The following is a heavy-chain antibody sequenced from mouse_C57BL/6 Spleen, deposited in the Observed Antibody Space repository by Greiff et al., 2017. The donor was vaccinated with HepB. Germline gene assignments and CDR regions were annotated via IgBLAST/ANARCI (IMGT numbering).Heavy chain of an antibody. CDR3: VSLPYGYDEGYYAMDY. J-gene: IGHJ4*01. CDR2: IRSKSNNYAT. Sequence: EVKLVESGGGLVQPKGSLKLSCAASGFSFNTYAMNWVRQAPGKGLEWVARIRSKSNNYATYYADSVKDRFTISRDDSESMLYLQMNNLKTEDTAMYYCVSLPYGYDEGYYAMDYWGQGTSVTVSS. V-gene: IGHV10-1*01. D-gene: IGHD2-2*01. CDR1: GFSFNTYA.